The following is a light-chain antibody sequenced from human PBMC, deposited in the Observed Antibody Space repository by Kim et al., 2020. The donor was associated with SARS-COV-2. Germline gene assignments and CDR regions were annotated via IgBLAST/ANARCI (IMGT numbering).Light chain of an antibody. V-gene: IGLV3-19*01. CDR2: DKN. J-gene: IGLJ3*02. CDR3: KSRDSGTGHWV. Sequence: SSELTQDPAVSVALGQTVRITCQGDSLRRYHASWYQQKPGQAPLLVIYDKNNRPSGIPDRFSGSASGNTASLTITGAQAEDEADYYCKSRDSGTGHWVFGAGTQLTVL. CDR1: SLRRYH.